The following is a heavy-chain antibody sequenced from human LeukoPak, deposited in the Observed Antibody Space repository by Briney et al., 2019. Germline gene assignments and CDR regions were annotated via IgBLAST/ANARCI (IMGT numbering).Heavy chain of an antibody. CDR2: IYHSGST. CDR1: GGSISSSNW. J-gene: IGHJ4*02. V-gene: IGHV4-4*02. D-gene: IGHD3-22*01. Sequence: SETLSLTCAVSGGSISSSNWWSWVRQPPGKGLEWIGEIYHSGSTNYNPSLKSRVTISGDTSKNQFSLRLSSVTAADTAVYYCARASYSYDINGWVPFDYWGQGTLVTVSS. CDR3: ARASYSYDINGWVPFDY.